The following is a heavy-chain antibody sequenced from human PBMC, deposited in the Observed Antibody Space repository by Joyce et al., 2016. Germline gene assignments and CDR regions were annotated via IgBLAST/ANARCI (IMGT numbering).Heavy chain of an antibody. J-gene: IGHJ4*02. CDR1: GYRFSSYW. CDR2: IYPCDSDT. CDR3: ARAPELDY. V-gene: IGHV5-51*01. Sequence: EVQLVQSGAEVKKPGESLIISCKGSGYRFSSYWIGWVRQVPGKGREWMGIIYPCDSDTRYSPSFQGQVTISADKSINTAFLQWSSLKASDTAIYYCARAPELDYWGQGTLVTVSS.